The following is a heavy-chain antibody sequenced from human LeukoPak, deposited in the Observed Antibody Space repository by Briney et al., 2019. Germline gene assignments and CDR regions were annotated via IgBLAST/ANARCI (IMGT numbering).Heavy chain of an antibody. CDR3: AWLWAGANCH. J-gene: IGHJ4*02. V-gene: IGHV3-15*01. D-gene: IGHD4/OR15-4a*01. CDR1: GFRSTNVW. Sequence: GGCRSPSRAVSGFRSTNVWTSWVRHPAGGVREWVGRIKSKTDGGTTDYAAPVKGRFTISRDESKNTLYLQMNSLKTEDTAVYYCAWLWAGANCHWGQGTLVTVSS. CDR2: IKSKTDGGTT.